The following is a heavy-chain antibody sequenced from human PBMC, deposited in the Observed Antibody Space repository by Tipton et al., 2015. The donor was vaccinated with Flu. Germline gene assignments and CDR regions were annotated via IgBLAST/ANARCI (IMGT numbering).Heavy chain of an antibody. CDR3: ARARVPDFYDISTGYFSNNWFDP. CDR2: LCTSGNT. J-gene: IGHJ5*02. V-gene: IGHV4-61*02. D-gene: IGHD3-9*01. Sequence: LRLSCTVSGGSISSGNDCWGWIRQPAGKGLEWIGRLCTSGNTDYNSSLKSRVTISADTSKNQLSLKLTSVTAADTAVYYCARARVPDFYDISTGYFSNNWFDPWGQGTLVTVSS. CDR1: GGSISSGNDC.